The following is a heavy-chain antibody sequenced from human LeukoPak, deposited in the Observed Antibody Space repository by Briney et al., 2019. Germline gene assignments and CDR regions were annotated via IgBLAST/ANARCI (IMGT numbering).Heavy chain of an antibody. CDR1: GGSISSYY. Sequence: SETLSLTCTVSGGSISSYYWSWIRQPPGKGLEWIGYIYYTGSTNYNPSLKSRVTMFVDMSKNQFSLKLSSVTAADRAVYYCARWYSSGWAFDYWGQGTLVTVSS. D-gene: IGHD6-19*01. V-gene: IGHV4-59*08. J-gene: IGHJ4*02. CDR3: ARWYSSGWAFDY. CDR2: IYYTGST.